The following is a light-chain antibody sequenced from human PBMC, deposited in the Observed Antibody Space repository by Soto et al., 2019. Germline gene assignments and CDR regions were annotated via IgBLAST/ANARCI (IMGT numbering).Light chain of an antibody. CDR1: QSISSY. V-gene: IGKV3-11*01. J-gene: IGKJ3*01. CDR3: QQRRNWL. CDR2: DAS. Sequence: EIVLTQSPATLSLSPGERATLSCRASQSISSYLAWYQQKPGQAPRLLIYDASNRATGIPARFSGSGSGTDFTLTISSLEPEDFAVYYCQQRRNWLFGPGTNVDIK.